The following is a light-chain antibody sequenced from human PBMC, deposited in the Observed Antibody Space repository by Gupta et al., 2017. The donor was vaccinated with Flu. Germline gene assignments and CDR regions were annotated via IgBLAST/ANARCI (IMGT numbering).Light chain of an antibody. CDR3: QQDDTFST. J-gene: IGKJ1*01. V-gene: IGKV1-5*03. CDR1: QNINSW. CDR2: KAT. Sequence: SPSTLSASVGDRVTITCRASQNINSWLEWYQQKPGKAPKLLIHKATTGQSGVPLRFSGGGSGTEFTLTISSLQPDDFATYYWQQDDTFSTFGQGTKVEIK.